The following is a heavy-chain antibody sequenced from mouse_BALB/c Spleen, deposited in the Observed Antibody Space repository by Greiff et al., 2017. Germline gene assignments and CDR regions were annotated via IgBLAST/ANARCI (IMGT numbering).Heavy chain of an antibody. CDR3: ARGLDNFDY. CDR1: GYTFTSYW. V-gene: IGHV1S81*02. J-gene: IGHJ2*01. D-gene: IGHD2-10*02. CDR2: INPSNGRT. Sequence: VQLQQPGADLVKPGASVKLSCKASGYTFTSYWMHWVKQRPGQGLEWIGEINPSNGRTNYNEKFKSKATLTVDKSSSTAYMQLSSLTSEDSAVYYCARGLDNFDYWGQGTTLTVSS.